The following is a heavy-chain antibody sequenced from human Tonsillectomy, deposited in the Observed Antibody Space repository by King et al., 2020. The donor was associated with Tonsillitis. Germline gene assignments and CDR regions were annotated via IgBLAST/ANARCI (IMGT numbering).Heavy chain of an antibody. Sequence: VQLVESGGGLVKPGESLRLSCAASGFTFKNAWMSWGGQAPGKGLEWVGRVKSKNDGGTNNYVAPVKGRFTISRDDSKNTLYLQMNRLKTEDTAVYYCTTGVPGGSSSVGWGQGTLVTVSS. V-gene: IGHV3-15*01. J-gene: IGHJ4*02. CDR3: TTGVPGGSSSVG. D-gene: IGHD1-26*01. CDR1: GFTFKNAW. CDR2: VKSKNDGGTN.